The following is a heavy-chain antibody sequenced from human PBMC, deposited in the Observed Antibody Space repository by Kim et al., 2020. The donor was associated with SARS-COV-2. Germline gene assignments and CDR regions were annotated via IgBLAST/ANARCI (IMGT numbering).Heavy chain of an antibody. CDR2: INHSGST. Sequence: SETLSLTCAVYGGSFSGYYWSWIRQPPGKGLEWIGEINHSGSTNYNPSLKSRVTISVDTSKNQFSLKLSSVTAADTAVYYCARVLGSYSSGWYTGYYYYGMDVWGQGTTVTVSS. J-gene: IGHJ6*02. CDR1: GGSFSGYY. D-gene: IGHD6-19*01. V-gene: IGHV4-34*01. CDR3: ARVLGSYSSGWYTGYYYYGMDV.